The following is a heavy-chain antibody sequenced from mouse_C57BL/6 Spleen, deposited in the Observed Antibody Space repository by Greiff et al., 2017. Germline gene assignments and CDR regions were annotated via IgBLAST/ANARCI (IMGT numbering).Heavy chain of an antibody. CDR2: INPSSGYT. D-gene: IGHD3-2*01. V-gene: IGHV1-4*01. Sequence: QVQLKQSGAELARPGASVKMSCKASGYTFTSYTMHWVKQRPGQGLEWIGYINPSSGYTKYNQKFKDKATLTADKSSSTAYMQLSSLTSEDSAVYYCARDRGYAMDYWGRGTSVTVSS. CDR1: GYTFTSYT. CDR3: ARDRGYAMDY. J-gene: IGHJ4*01.